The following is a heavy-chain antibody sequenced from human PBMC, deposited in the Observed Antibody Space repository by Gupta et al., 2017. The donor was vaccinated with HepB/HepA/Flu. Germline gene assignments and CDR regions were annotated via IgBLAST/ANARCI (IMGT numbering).Heavy chain of an antibody. V-gene: IGHV1-8*03. J-gene: IGHJ6*04. CDR3: ARRGEYYKEKRKDSNNNLDGDV. D-gene: IGHD3-10*01. CDR2: VNPNSGEK. Sequence: QVQLVQSGAEVKKPAASVKVSCKASGYTFTNDDISWVRQAAGQGLEWIGWVNPNSGEKGDELKCRGRVTISRNTSISTTEMEPLSPRYEAKNMLFWARRGEYYKEKRKDSNNNLDGDVGGKGTTVTVXS. CDR1: GYTFTNDD.